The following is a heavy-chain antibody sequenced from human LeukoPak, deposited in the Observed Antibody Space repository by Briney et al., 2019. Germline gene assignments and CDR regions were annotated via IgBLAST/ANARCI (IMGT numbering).Heavy chain of an antibody. CDR2: INGDGRNI. Sequence: GGSLRLSCVASGFTFSSYWMHWVRQDPRKGLVWVSRINGDGRNINYADSVKGRFTISRDNSKNTLYLQMNSLRAEDTAVYYCARDQGGSGSYCGLWGQGTLVTVSS. J-gene: IGHJ4*02. CDR3: ARDQGGSGSYCGL. D-gene: IGHD3-10*01. CDR1: GFTFSSYW. V-gene: IGHV3-74*01.